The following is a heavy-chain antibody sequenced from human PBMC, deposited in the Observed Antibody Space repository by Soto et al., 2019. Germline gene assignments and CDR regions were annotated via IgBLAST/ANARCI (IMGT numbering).Heavy chain of an antibody. CDR3: AREFEGTTMVYFDY. J-gene: IGHJ4*02. CDR1: GGSVSSGSYY. CDR2: IYYSGST. D-gene: IGHD1-7*01. Sequence: PSETLSLTCTVSGGSVSSGSYYWSWIRQPPGKGLEWIGYIYYSGSTNYNPSLKSRVTISVDTSKNQFSLKLSSVTAADTAVYYCAREFEGTTMVYFDYWGQGTLVTVSS. V-gene: IGHV4-61*01.